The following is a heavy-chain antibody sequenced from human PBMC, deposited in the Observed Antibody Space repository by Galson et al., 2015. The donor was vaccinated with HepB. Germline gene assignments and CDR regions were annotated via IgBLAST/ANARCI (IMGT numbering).Heavy chain of an antibody. CDR1: GFTFRTFG. CDR3: AKDFESRANYGDSFGT. J-gene: IGHJ4*02. D-gene: IGHD4-17*01. Sequence: SLRLSCAASGFTFRTFGMHWVRQAPGKGLEWVAVISYDRSNKFYADPVKGRFTISRDNSKNTLFLQMNSLRSEDTAIYYCAKDFESRANYGDSFGTWGQGTLVTVSS. CDR2: ISYDRSNK. V-gene: IGHV3-30*18.